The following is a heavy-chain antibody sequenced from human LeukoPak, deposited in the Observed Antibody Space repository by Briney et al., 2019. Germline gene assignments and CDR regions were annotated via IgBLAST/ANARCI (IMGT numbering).Heavy chain of an antibody. CDR2: IYYSGST. J-gene: IGHJ4*02. V-gene: IGHV4-59*01. CDR3: ARSMVGATRFDY. CDR1: GGSISSYY. Sequence: SETLSLTCTVSGGSISSYYWSWIRQPPGKGPEWIGYIYYSGSTNYNPSLKSRVTISVDTSKNQFSLKLSSVTAADTAVYYCARSMVGATRFDYWGQGTLVTVSS. D-gene: IGHD1-26*01.